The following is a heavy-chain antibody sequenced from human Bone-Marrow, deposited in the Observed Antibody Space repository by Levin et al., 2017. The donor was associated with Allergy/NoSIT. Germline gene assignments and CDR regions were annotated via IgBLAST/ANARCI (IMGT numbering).Heavy chain of an antibody. J-gene: IGHJ2*01. CDR2: IIPIFGTA. CDR3: ARLPVYCSSTSCYENWYFDL. D-gene: IGHD2-2*01. CDR1: GGTFSSYA. Sequence: ASVKVSCKASGGTFSSYAISWVRQAPGQGLEWMGGIIPIFGTANYAQKFQGRVTITADKSTSTAYMELSSLRSEDTAVYYCARLPVYCSSTSCYENWYFDLWGRGTLVTVSS. V-gene: IGHV1-69*06.